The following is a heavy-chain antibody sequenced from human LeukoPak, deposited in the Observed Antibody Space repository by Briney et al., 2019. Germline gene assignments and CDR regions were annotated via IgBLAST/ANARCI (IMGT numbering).Heavy chain of an antibody. D-gene: IGHD3-3*01. J-gene: IGHJ3*02. CDR3: TTVPWGGSGAFDI. Sequence: GGSLRLSCAASGFTFSNAWMSWVRQAPGKGLEWVGRIKSKTDGGTTDYAAPVKGRFTISRDDSKNTLYLQMNSLKTEDTAVYYCTTVPWGGSGAFDIWGQGTMVTVSS. CDR1: GFTFSNAW. V-gene: IGHV3-15*01. CDR2: IKSKTDGGTT.